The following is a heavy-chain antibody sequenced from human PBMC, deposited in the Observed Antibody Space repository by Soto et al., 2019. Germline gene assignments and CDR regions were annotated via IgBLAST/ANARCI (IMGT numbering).Heavy chain of an antibody. CDR2: IFHSGST. CDR3: VRLVTMIGVVFDY. Sequence: PSETLSLTCAVSGYSINSGYYWGWIRQPPGKGLEWIGSIFHSGSTYYNPSLKSRVTISLDTSKNQFSLKLRSVTVADTAVYYCVRLVTMIGVVFDYWAQGTLVIVSA. CDR1: GYSINSGYY. V-gene: IGHV4-38-2*01. J-gene: IGHJ4*02. D-gene: IGHD3-22*01.